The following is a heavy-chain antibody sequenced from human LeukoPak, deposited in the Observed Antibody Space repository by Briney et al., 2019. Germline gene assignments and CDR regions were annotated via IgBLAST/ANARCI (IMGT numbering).Heavy chain of an antibody. Sequence: PSQTLSLTCTVSGGSISSGSYYWSWIRQPAGKGLEWIGRIYTSGNTNYNPSLKSRVTISVDTSKNQFSLKLSSVTAADTAVYYCARTYYDFWSGYFPYDWGQGTLVTVSS. CDR2: IYTSGNT. D-gene: IGHD3-3*01. CDR1: GGSISSGSYY. CDR3: ARTYYDFWSGYFPYD. J-gene: IGHJ4*02. V-gene: IGHV4-61*02.